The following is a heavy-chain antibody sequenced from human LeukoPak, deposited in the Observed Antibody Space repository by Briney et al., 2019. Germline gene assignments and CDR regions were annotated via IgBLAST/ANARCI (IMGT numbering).Heavy chain of an antibody. Sequence: SETLSLTCAVYGGSFSGYYWSWIRQPPEKGLEWIGEINHSGSTNYNPSLKSRVTISVDTSKNQFSLKLSSVTAADTAVYYCARGGVEGYCSSTSCLSPFDYWGQGTLVTVSS. CDR3: ARGGVEGYCSSTSCLSPFDY. J-gene: IGHJ4*02. CDR1: GGSFSGYY. D-gene: IGHD2-2*01. V-gene: IGHV4-34*01. CDR2: INHSGST.